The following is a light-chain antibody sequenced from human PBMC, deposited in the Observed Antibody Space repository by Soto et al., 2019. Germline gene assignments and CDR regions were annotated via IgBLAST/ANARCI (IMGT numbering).Light chain of an antibody. V-gene: IGKV1-39*01. Sequence: DIQITQSPSSLSASSEEDVIITYRASQSISNHLNWYQQKPGKAPKLLIVAASSLQSGVPSRFSGRRSGPDFTLTISSLQPEDFATYYCQQSYSSPPTFGQGTKVDIK. CDR3: QQSYSSPPT. CDR2: AAS. J-gene: IGKJ1*01. CDR1: QSISNH.